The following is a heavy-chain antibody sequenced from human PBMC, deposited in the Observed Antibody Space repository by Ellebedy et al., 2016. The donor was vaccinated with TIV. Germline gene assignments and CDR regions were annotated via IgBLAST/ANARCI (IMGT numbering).Heavy chain of an antibody. Sequence: PGGSLRLSCAASGLTISNKYMTWVRQAPGKGLEWVSVIYGDGVTKYADAVKGRFTISKDNSRNTLYLQMNSLRAEDTALYYCATDRAAGISWYWIPYYWGQGTQVTVSS. D-gene: IGHD6-13*01. CDR2: IYGDGVT. V-gene: IGHV3-53*01. CDR3: ATDRAAGISWYWIPYY. CDR1: GLTISNKY. J-gene: IGHJ4*02.